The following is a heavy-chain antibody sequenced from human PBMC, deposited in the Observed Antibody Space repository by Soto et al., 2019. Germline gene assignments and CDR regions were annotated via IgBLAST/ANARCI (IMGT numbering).Heavy chain of an antibody. CDR3: GGGEYYFLGGGPPNFFYI. CDR2: INQDGSEK. Sequence: GGSLRLSCATSGFTFRSYWMSWVRQTPGKGLEWVANINQDGSEKQYVDYVKGRFTVSRDSAKKSIDLQLNSLRPEDTAVYYWGGGEYYFLGGGPPNFFYIWGRGTQV. V-gene: IGHV3-7*03. J-gene: IGHJ4*02. CDR1: GFTFRSYW. D-gene: IGHD3-10*02.